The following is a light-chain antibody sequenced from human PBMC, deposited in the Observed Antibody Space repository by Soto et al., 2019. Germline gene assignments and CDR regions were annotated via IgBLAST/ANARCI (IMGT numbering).Light chain of an antibody. CDR2: EVS. Sequence: QSVLTQPASVSGSPGQSITISCTGTSSDVGGHNYVSWYQQQPGRAPKLMIYEVSNRPSGVSNRFSGSKSGNTASLTISGLHPEDEAYYYCSSSTSSSTDVFGSGTKVTVL. J-gene: IGLJ1*01. CDR1: SSDVGGHNY. CDR3: SSSTSSSTDV. V-gene: IGLV2-14*01.